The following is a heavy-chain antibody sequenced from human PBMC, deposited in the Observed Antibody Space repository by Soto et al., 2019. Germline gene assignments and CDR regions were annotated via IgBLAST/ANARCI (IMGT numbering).Heavy chain of an antibody. Sequence: QVQLVQSGAEVKKPGSSVKVSCKASGGTFSSYAISWVRQAPGQGLEWMGGMIPIFGTANYAQKLQGRVTITADEATSTAYMELRSLRSEDTAVYYCATLGGDGYNCMFSGDYWGQGTLVTVSS. CDR1: GGTFSSYA. V-gene: IGHV1-69*01. CDR2: MIPIFGTA. CDR3: ATLGGDGYNCMFSGDY. J-gene: IGHJ4*02. D-gene: IGHD5-12*01.